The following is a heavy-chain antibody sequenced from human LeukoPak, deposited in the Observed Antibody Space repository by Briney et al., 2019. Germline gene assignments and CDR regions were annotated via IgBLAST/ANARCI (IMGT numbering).Heavy chain of an antibody. D-gene: IGHD5-24*01. CDR3: ASPGRWLQSPLDY. Sequence: GASVKVSCKASGHTFTSYYMHWVRQAPGQGLEWMGIINPSGDSTSYAQKFQGRVTMTRDTSTSTVYMELNSLRSEDTAVYYCASPGRWLQSPLDYWGQGTLVTVPS. CDR1: GHTFTSYY. CDR2: INPSGDST. V-gene: IGHV1-46*01. J-gene: IGHJ4*02.